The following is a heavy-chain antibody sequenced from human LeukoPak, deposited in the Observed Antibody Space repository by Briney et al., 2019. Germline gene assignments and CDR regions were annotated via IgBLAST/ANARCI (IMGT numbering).Heavy chain of an antibody. CDR1: GYTFTGYY. J-gene: IGHJ4*02. CDR3: ARETGMTTVFDY. D-gene: IGHD4-11*01. Sequence: ASVKVSRKASGYTFTGYYMHWVRQAPGQGLEWMGWINPNSGGTNYAQKFQGRVTMTRDTSISTAYMELSRLRSDDTAVYYCARETGMTTVFDYWGQGTLVTVSS. CDR2: INPNSGGT. V-gene: IGHV1-2*02.